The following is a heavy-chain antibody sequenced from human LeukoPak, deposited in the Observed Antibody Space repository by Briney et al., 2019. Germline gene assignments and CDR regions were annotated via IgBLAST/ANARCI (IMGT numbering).Heavy chain of an antibody. Sequence: GGSLRLSCAASGFTFSSYGMHWVRQAPGKGLEWVAVIWYGGSNKYYADSVKGRFTIFRDNSKNTLYLQMNSLRAEDTAVYYCAKEGCSSTSCYRGYYFDYWGQGTLVTVSS. V-gene: IGHV3-30*02. J-gene: IGHJ4*02. CDR1: GFTFSSYG. CDR3: AKEGCSSTSCYRGYYFDY. D-gene: IGHD2-2*02. CDR2: IWYGGSNK.